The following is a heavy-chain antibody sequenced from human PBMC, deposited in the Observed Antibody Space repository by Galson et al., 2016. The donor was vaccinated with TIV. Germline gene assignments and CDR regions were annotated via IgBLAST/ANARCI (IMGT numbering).Heavy chain of an antibody. CDR3: ARGTGFGYGFWY. Sequence: ETLSLTCAVSGYSISRGFYWAWIRQPPGKGLEWMGTIYHGGSTYFNPSLKSRVAISVDTSKNQFSLKLTSVTASDTAVYYCARGTGFGYGFWYWGQGALVTVSS. CDR2: IYHGGST. J-gene: IGHJ4*02. D-gene: IGHD3/OR15-3a*01. CDR1: GYSISRGFY. V-gene: IGHV4-38-2*01.